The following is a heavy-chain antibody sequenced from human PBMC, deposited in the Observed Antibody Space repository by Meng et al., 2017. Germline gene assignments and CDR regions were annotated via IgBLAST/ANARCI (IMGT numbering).Heavy chain of an antibody. CDR3: ARDRSRLSTVTLLFDP. CDR1: GYTFTSYA. D-gene: IGHD4-17*01. CDR2: INAGNGNT. Sequence: QVQLVPSGAEVKKPGATVKVSCKASGYTFTSYAMHWVRQAPGQRLEWMGWINAGNGNTKYSQKFQGRVTITRDTSASTAYMELSSLRSEDTAVYYCARDRSRLSTVTLLFDPWGQGTLVTVSS. V-gene: IGHV1-3*01. J-gene: IGHJ5*02.